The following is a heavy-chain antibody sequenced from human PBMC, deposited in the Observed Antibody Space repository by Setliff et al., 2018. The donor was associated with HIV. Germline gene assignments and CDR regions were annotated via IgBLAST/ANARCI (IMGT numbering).Heavy chain of an antibody. V-gene: IGHV4-4*02. Sequence: PSETLSLTCAVSGGSISSSNWWSWVRQPPGKGLEWIGEIYHGGSTNYNPSLNSRVTISVDKSKNQFSLNLNSVTAADSAVYYCGRGEDYGSGTVYMDVWGKGTTVTVSS. D-gene: IGHD3-10*01. CDR1: GGSISSSNW. CDR3: GRGEDYGSGTVYMDV. CDR2: IYHGGST. J-gene: IGHJ6*03.